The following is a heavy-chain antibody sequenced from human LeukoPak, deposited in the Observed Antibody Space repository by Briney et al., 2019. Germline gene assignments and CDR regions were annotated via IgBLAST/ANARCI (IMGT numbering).Heavy chain of an antibody. J-gene: IGHJ6*02. Sequence: SETLSLTCTVSGGSISSYYRSWIRQPPGKGLEWIGYIYYSGSTNYNPSLKSRVTISVDTSKNQFSLKLSSVTAADTAVYYCARHLYGSGSYYLQIYYYYGMDVWGQGTTVTVSS. D-gene: IGHD3-10*01. CDR3: ARHLYGSGSYYLQIYYYYGMDV. CDR1: GGSISSYY. CDR2: IYYSGST. V-gene: IGHV4-59*08.